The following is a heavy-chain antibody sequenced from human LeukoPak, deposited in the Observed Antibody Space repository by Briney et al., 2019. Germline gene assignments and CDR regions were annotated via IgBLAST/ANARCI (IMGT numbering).Heavy chain of an antibody. CDR3: ARGNTMIVVAEGY. J-gene: IGHJ4*02. D-gene: IGHD3-22*01. CDR2: ISYDGSNK. CDR1: GFTFSSYA. Sequence: PGGSLRLSCAASGFTFSSYAMHWVRQAPGKGLEWVAVISYDGSNKYYADSVKGRFTISRDNSKNTLYLQMNSLRAEDTAVYYCARGNTMIVVAEGYWGQGTLVTVSS. V-gene: IGHV3-30-3*01.